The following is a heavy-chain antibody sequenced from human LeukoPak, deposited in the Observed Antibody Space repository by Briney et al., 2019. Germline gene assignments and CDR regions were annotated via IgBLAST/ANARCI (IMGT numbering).Heavy chain of an antibody. CDR1: GFTFSNYA. Sequence: PGGSLGLSCAASGFTFSNYAMSWVRQAPGRGLEWVSAIRGSGGITYYADSVKGRFTISRDNSKNTLYLQMNSLRAEDTAVYYCAKVPSYYYDSSGYYYIDYWGQGTLVTVSS. D-gene: IGHD3-22*01. V-gene: IGHV3-23*01. CDR3: AKVPSYYYDSSGYYYIDY. J-gene: IGHJ4*02. CDR2: IRGSGGIT.